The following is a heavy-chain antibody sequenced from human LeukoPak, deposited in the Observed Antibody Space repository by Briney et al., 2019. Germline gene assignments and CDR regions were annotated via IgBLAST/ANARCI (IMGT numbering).Heavy chain of an antibody. J-gene: IGHJ4*02. Sequence: ASVKVSCKVSGYTLTELSMHWVRQAPGKGLEWMGGFDPEDGETIYAQKFQGRVTMTEDTSTDTAHMELSSLRSEDTAVYYCATTVSYDSSGYLLGDYWGQGTLVTVSS. D-gene: IGHD3-22*01. V-gene: IGHV1-24*01. CDR1: GYTLTELS. CDR2: FDPEDGET. CDR3: ATTVSYDSSGYLLGDY.